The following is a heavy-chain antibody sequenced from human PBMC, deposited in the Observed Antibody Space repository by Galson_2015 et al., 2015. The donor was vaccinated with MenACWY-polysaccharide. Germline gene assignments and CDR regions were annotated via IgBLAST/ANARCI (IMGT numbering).Heavy chain of an antibody. CDR2: ISYTGTT. D-gene: IGHD1-26*01. J-gene: IGHJ6*03. Sequence: SEPLSLTCTVSGGSISRYYWSWIRQPPGKGLEWIGYISYTGTTNYNSSLKSRVTISVDTSKNQYSLKLSSVTAADTAVYYCARDGAHYYYYMDVWGKGTTVTVSS. CDR3: ARDGAHYYYYMDV. V-gene: IGHV4-59*01. CDR1: GGSISRYY.